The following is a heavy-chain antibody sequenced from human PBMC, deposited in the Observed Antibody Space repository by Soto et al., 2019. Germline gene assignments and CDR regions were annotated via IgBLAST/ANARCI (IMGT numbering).Heavy chain of an antibody. Sequence: GGSLRLSCAASGFTFSSYAMSWVRQAPGKGLEWVSAISGSGGSTYYADSVKGRFTISRDNSKNTLYLQMNSLRAEDTAVYYCAKDFWLKSGPTLLIDYWGQGTLVTVSS. D-gene: IGHD3-3*01. CDR1: GFTFSSYA. CDR3: AKDFWLKSGPTLLIDY. J-gene: IGHJ4*02. V-gene: IGHV3-23*01. CDR2: ISGSGGST.